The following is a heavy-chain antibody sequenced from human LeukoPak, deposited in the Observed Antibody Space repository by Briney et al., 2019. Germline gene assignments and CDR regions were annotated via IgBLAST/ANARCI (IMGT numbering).Heavy chain of an antibody. J-gene: IGHJ3*02. CDR3: AKEQPSIVASPGVAFDI. Sequence: GGSLRLSCADSGFTFSSYGMHWVRQAPGKGLEWVAVISYDGSNKYYADSVKGRFTISRDNSKNTLYLQMNSLRAEDTAVYDCAKEQPSIVASPGVAFDIWGQGTMVTVSS. V-gene: IGHV3-30*18. D-gene: IGHD5-12*01. CDR1: GFTFSSYG. CDR2: ISYDGSNK.